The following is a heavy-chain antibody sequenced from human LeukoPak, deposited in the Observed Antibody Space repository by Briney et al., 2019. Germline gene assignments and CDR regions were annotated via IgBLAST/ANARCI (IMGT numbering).Heavy chain of an antibody. CDR3: ARELITKWSCGDY. CDR2: IKHDGSDR. Sequence: GGSLRLSCAASGFTFSTCWMSWVRQAPGKGLEWVANIKHDGSDRNYVDSVRGRFTISRDNGKNLLHLQMNTLRAEDTAVYYCARELITKWSCGDYWGQGTPVTVSP. J-gene: IGHJ4*02. D-gene: IGHD1-20*01. CDR1: GFTFSTCW. V-gene: IGHV3-7*01.